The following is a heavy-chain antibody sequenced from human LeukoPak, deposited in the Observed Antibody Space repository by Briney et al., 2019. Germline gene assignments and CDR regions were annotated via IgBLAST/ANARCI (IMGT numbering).Heavy chain of an antibody. CDR2: MNPNSGNT. V-gene: IGHV1-8*01. D-gene: IGHD2-2*01. J-gene: IGHJ4*02. Sequence: ASVKVSCKASGYTFTSYDINWVRQATGQGLEWMGWMNPNSGNTGYAQKFQGRVTMTRNTSISTAYMGLSSLRSEDTAVYYCARARVDCSSTSYYAGDDYWGQGTLVTVSS. CDR1: GYTFTSYD. CDR3: ARARVDCSSTSYYAGDDY.